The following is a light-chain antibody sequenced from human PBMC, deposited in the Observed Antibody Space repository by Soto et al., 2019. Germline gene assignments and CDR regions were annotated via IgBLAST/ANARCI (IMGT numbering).Light chain of an antibody. CDR1: SSDVGGYNF. V-gene: IGLV2-14*01. Sequence: QSALTQPASVSGSPGQSITISCTGTSSDVGGYNFVSWYQQHPGKAPKLMIYEVSNRPSGVSYRFSGSKSGNTASLTISGLQAEDGADYYCSSYTSSVTLVFGGGTQLTVL. CDR3: SSYTSSVTLV. J-gene: IGLJ2*01. CDR2: EVS.